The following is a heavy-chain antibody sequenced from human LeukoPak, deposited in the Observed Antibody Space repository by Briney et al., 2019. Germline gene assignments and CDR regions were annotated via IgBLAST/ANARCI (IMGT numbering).Heavy chain of an antibody. CDR1: GYTVTELS. CDR2: FDPEDGET. J-gene: IGHJ4*02. Sequence: ASVKVSCKVSGYTVTELSMRWVRQAPGKGLEWMGGFDPEDGETVYAQNFQGRVTMTWDTSTDTDYMELSRLRSEDTAVYYCAGGGVTAILDYWGQGTLVTVSS. D-gene: IGHD2-21*02. CDR3: AGGGVTAILDY. V-gene: IGHV1-24*01.